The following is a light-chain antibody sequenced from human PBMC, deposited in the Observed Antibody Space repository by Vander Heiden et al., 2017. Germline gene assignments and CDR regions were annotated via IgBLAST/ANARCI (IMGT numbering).Light chain of an antibody. V-gene: IGKV4-1*01. CDR1: QSVLYSSNNKNY. CDR2: WAS. CDR3: QQYYSTPWT. J-gene: IGKJ1*01. Sequence: VMTQSPDPLAGSLGERATINCKSSQSVLYSSNNKNYLAWSQQKPGQPPKLLIYWASTRESGVPDRFSGSGSGTDFTLTISSLQAEDVAVYYCQQYYSTPWTFGQGTKVEIK.